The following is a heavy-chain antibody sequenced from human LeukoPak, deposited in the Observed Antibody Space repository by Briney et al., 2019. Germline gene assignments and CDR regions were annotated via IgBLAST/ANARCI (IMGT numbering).Heavy chain of an antibody. V-gene: IGHV3-48*02. CDR1: GFTFSSYS. Sequence: GGSLRLSCAASGFTFSSYSMNWVRQAPGKGLEWVSYISSSSTIYYADSVKGRFTISRDNAKNSLYLQMNSLRDEDTAVYYCARDSSGSCDYWGQGTLVTVSS. J-gene: IGHJ4*02. CDR3: ARDSSGSCDY. D-gene: IGHD1-26*01. CDR2: ISSSSTI.